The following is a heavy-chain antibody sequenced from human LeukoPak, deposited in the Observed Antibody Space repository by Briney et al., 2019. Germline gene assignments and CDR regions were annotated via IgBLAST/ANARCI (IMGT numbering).Heavy chain of an antibody. CDR2: ISYDGSNK. V-gene: IGHV3-30*14. CDR3: ARARDDSSGYYLYYFDY. CDR1: GFTFSSYA. D-gene: IGHD3-22*01. Sequence: PGGSLRLSCAASGFTFSSYAMHWVRQAPGKGLEWVAVISYDGSNKYYADSVKGRFTISRDNSKNTLYLQMNSLRAEDTAMYYCARARDDSSGYYLYYFDYWGQGTLVTVSS. J-gene: IGHJ4*02.